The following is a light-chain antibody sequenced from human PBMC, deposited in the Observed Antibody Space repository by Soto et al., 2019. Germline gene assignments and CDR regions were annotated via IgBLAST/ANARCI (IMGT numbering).Light chain of an antibody. CDR2: EGS. CDR1: SSDFGTYNL. V-gene: IGLV2-23*03. Sequence: QSALTQPASVSGSPGQSITISCTGTSSDFGTYNLVSWYQQHPGKAPKLMIYEGSKRPSGVSNRFSGYKSGNTASLTISGLQAEDEADYYCCSYAGGSTFVVFGGGTQLTVL. CDR3: CSYAGGSTFVV. J-gene: IGLJ2*01.